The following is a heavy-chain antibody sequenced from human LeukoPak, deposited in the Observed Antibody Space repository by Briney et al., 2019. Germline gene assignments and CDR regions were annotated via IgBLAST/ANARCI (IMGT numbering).Heavy chain of an antibody. CDR3: AKDWVAVGA. Sequence: PGRSLRLSCAASGFTFSSYAMSWVRQAPGKGLEWVAVISTTSKTIYYVDSVKGRFTISRDNSQNTLYLQMNSLRDEDTAKYYCAKDWVAVGAWGQGTLVTVSS. V-gene: IGHV3-23*01. CDR1: GFTFSSYA. J-gene: IGHJ4*02. CDR2: ISTTSKTI. D-gene: IGHD6-19*01.